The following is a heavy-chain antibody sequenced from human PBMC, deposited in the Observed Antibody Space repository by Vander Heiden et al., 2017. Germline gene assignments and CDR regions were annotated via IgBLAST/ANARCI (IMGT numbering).Heavy chain of an antibody. J-gene: IGHJ4*02. D-gene: IGHD3-22*01. V-gene: IGHV4-34*01. CDR3: ASGEIADY. CDR2: INHSGST. Sequence: VQLQPWGAGLLKPSETLSLTCAVYGGSFSGYHWGWIRQPPGKGLEWIGEINHSGSTNYNPSLKSRVTISVDTSKNQFSLKLSSVTAADTAVYYCASGEIADYWVQGTLVTVSS. CDR1: GGSFSGYH.